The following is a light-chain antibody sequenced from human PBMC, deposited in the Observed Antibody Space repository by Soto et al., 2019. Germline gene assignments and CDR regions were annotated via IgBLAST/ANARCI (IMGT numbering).Light chain of an antibody. Sequence: DIQMTQSPSTLSASVGDRVTITCRASQSISSWLAWYQQKPGKAPKILIYKASSLESGVPSRFSGSGSGTEFTITISSLQPDDFATYYCQQYNSYSPYTFGQGTKLEIK. CDR2: KAS. CDR1: QSISSW. V-gene: IGKV1-5*03. J-gene: IGKJ2*01. CDR3: QQYNSYSPYT.